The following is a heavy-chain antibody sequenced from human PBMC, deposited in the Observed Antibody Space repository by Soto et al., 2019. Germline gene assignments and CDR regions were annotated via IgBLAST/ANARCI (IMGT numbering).Heavy chain of an antibody. J-gene: IGHJ4*02. Sequence: PSETLSLTCSVSGGSITSHYWSWIRQPPGKRLEWIGYIFYSGSTNYNPSLKSRVTISVDTSKNQFSLKLSSVTAADTAVYYCARVGSSGWAPDYWGPGTLVTVSS. V-gene: IGHV4-59*11. CDR2: IFYSGST. D-gene: IGHD6-19*01. CDR3: ARVGSSGWAPDY. CDR1: GGSITSHY.